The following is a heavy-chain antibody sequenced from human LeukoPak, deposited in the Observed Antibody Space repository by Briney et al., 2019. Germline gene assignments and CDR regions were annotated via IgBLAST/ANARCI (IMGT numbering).Heavy chain of an antibody. Sequence: ASVKVSCKASGYTFTSYAMNWVRQAPGQGLEWMGWISAYNGNTNYAQKLQGRVTMTTDTSTSTAYMELRSLRSDDTAVYYCARDRRAILRYFDWLLGPFDYWGQGTLVTVSS. D-gene: IGHD3-9*01. CDR3: ARDRRAILRYFDWLLGPFDY. CDR1: GYTFTSYA. V-gene: IGHV1-18*01. J-gene: IGHJ4*02. CDR2: ISAYNGNT.